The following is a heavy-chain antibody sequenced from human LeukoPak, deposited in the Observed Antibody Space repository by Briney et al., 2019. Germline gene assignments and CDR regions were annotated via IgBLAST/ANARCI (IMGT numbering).Heavy chain of an antibody. CDR3: ARYCSSTSCYGDWFDP. CDR1: GGTFSSYA. J-gene: IGHJ5*02. Sequence: ASVKVSCKASGGTFSSYAISWVRQAPGQGLEWMGGIIPIFGTANYAKKFQGRVTITADESTSTAYMELSSLRSEDTAVYYCARYCSSTSCYGDWFDPWGQGTLVTVSS. CDR2: IIPIFGTA. V-gene: IGHV1-69*13. D-gene: IGHD2-2*01.